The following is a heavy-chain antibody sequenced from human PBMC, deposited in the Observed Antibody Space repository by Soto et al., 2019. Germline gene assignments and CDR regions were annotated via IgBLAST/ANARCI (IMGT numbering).Heavy chain of an antibody. V-gene: IGHV1-8*01. Sequence: QVQLVQSGAEVKKPGASVKVSCKASGYTFTSYDINWVRQATRQGLEWMGWMNPNSGNTGYAQKFQGRVTMTRNTSISTAYMELSSLRSEDTAVYYCAREYYDSSAQGTYYYGMDVWGQGTTVTVSS. CDR1: GYTFTSYD. CDR3: AREYYDSSAQGTYYYGMDV. D-gene: IGHD3-22*01. J-gene: IGHJ6*02. CDR2: MNPNSGNT.